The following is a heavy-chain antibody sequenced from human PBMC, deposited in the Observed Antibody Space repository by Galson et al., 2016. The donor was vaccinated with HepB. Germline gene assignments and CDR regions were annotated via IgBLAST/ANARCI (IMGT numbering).Heavy chain of an antibody. CDR2: INQDGSEK. D-gene: IGHD6-19*01. CDR1: GFTFRSYW. Sequence: SLRLSCAASGFTFRSYWMSWVRQAPGKGLEWVANINQDGSEKYSVESVKGRFTISRDNAKNTLSLQMSSLRAEDTAVYYCVRDATLAGTGPHFDSWGQGTLVTGSS. J-gene: IGHJ4*02. CDR3: VRDATLAGTGPHFDS. V-gene: IGHV3-7*01.